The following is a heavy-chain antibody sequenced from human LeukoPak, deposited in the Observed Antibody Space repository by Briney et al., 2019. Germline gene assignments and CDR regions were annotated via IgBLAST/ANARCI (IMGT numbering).Heavy chain of an antibody. V-gene: IGHV3-30*18. J-gene: IGHJ4*02. Sequence: GRSLRLSCAASGFTLSSYGAHWGRQAPGKGLEWLAFMSYDGRNEHYVDSVKGRFTISRDNSKNTLFLQMSSLRAEDTAVYYCAKDRAVTYTFDSWGQGTLVTVSS. CDR2: MSYDGRNE. D-gene: IGHD6-19*01. CDR3: AKDRAVTYTFDS. CDR1: GFTLSSYG.